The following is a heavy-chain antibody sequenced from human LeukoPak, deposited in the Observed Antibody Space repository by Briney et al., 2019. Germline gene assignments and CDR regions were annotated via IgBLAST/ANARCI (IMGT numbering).Heavy chain of an antibody. CDR3: ARGAVALGAFDI. Sequence: GGSLRLSCAASGFTFSSYAMHWVRQAPGKGLEWVAVISYDGSNKYYADSVKGRFTISRDNSKNTLYLQMNSLRAEDTAVYYCARGAVALGAFDIWGQGTMVTVSS. J-gene: IGHJ3*02. D-gene: IGHD6-19*01. CDR1: GFTFSSYA. CDR2: ISYDGSNK. V-gene: IGHV3-30-3*01.